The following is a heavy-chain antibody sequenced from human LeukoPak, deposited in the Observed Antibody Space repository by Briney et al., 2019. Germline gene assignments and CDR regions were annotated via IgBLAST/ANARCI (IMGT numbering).Heavy chain of an antibody. CDR3: ARDSFSDIVVVTGNY. D-gene: IGHD2-21*02. J-gene: IGHJ4*02. CDR2: INPNSGRT. V-gene: IGHV1-2*02. CDR1: GYTFTGYY. Sequence: ASVKVSCKASGYTFTGYYIHWVRQAPGQGLEWMGWINPNSGRTDYAQRFQGRVTMTRDTSVSTAYVELSRLRSDDTAVYYCARDSFSDIVVVTGNYWGQGTLVTVSS.